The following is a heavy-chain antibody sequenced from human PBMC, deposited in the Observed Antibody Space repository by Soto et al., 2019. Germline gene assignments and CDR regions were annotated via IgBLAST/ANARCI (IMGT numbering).Heavy chain of an antibody. CDR1: GYAFTTSA. D-gene: IGHD1-26*01. Sequence: QVHLVQSGAEVQKPGASVRISCQASGYAFTTSAINWVRQAPGQSLEWMGWINPATGDTKYSQNVRGRVTFALDTSATTAYMDLRSLAYHDTAVYYCARASGRSKLLPFYFDPWGQGTQVTVSS. CDR3: ARASGRSKLLPFYFDP. CDR2: INPATGDT. J-gene: IGHJ5*02. V-gene: IGHV1-3*01.